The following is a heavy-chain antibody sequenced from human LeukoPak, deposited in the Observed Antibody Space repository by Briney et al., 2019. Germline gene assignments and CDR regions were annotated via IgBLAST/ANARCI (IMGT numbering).Heavy chain of an antibody. CDR2: ISSSSSYI. CDR1: GFTFSSYS. Sequence: PGGSLRLSCAASGFTFSSYSMNWVCQAPGKGLEWVSSISSSSSYIYYADSVKGRFTISRDNAKNSLYLQMNSLRAEDTAVYYCARDKDGDYLLDYWGQGTLVTVSS. V-gene: IGHV3-21*01. D-gene: IGHD4-17*01. CDR3: ARDKDGDYLLDY. J-gene: IGHJ4*02.